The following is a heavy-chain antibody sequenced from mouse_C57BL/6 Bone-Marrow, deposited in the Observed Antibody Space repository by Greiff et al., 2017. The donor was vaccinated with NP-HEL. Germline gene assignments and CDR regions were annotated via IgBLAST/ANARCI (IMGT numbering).Heavy chain of an antibody. V-gene: IGHV1-18*01. D-gene: IGHD2-3*01. J-gene: IGHJ4*01. CDR3: ARGWLLYYAMDY. CDR1: GYTFTDYN. CDR2: INPNNGGT. Sequence: VHVKQSGPELVKPGASVKIPCKASGYTFTDYNMDWVKQSHGKSLEWIGDINPNNGGTIYNQKFKGKATLTVDKSSSTAYMELRSLTSEDTAVYYCARGWLLYYAMDYRGQGTSVTVSS.